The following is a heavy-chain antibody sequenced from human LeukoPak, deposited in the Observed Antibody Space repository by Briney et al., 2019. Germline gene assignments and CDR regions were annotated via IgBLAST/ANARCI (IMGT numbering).Heavy chain of an antibody. Sequence: GGSLRLSCAASGFTFDDYAMHWVRQAPGKGLEWVSGISWNSGSIGYADSVKGRFTISRDNAKNSLYLQMNSLRAEDTAVYYCARDLAAQYAPPWGQGTLVTVSS. CDR1: GFTFDDYA. V-gene: IGHV3-9*01. CDR2: ISWNSGSI. J-gene: IGHJ5*02. CDR3: ARDLAAQYAPP. D-gene: IGHD2-2*01.